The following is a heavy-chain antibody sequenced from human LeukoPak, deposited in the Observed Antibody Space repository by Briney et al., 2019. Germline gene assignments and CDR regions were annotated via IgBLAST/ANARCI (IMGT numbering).Heavy chain of an antibody. Sequence: GGSLRLSCDASGFTFSNYWMHWVRQVPGKGLVWVSRIKTDGSEASYMDSVKGRFIISRDNAKNTLYLQMNSLRAEDTAVYYCARDLGGFIAAAGYFDYWGQGTLVTVSS. V-gene: IGHV3-74*01. CDR3: ARDLGGFIAAAGYFDY. J-gene: IGHJ4*02. D-gene: IGHD6-13*01. CDR1: GFTFSNYW. CDR2: IKTDGSEA.